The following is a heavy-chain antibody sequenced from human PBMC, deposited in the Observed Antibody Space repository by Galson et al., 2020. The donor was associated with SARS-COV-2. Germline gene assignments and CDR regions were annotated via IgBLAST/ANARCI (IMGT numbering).Heavy chain of an antibody. J-gene: IGHJ3*02. Sequence: ASETLSLTCTVSGDSLSSWSWTWIRQAPGKGLQWIGDLFESGSTNSNPSLWGRVTISADTSKSHFSLKLGSVTAADTAVYYCARVTYYYNSSGQRSYALDIWGQGTKVRVSS. V-gene: IGHV4-59*01. CDR2: LFESGST. CDR3: ARVTYYYNSSGQRSYALDI. D-gene: IGHD3-22*01. CDR1: GDSLSSWS.